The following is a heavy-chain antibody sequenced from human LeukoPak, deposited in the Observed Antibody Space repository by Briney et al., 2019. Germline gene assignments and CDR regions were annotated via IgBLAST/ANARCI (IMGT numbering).Heavy chain of an antibody. J-gene: IGHJ6*02. CDR3: AIKVAAPYYYGMDV. CDR1: GGTFSSYA. V-gene: IGHV1-69*13. D-gene: IGHD2-15*01. CDR2: IIPIFGTA. Sequence: SVKVSCKASGGTFSSYAISWVQQAPGQGLEWMGGIIPIFGTANYAQKFQGRVTITADESTSTAYMELSSLRSEDTAVYYCAIKVAAPYYYGMDVWGQGTTVTVSS.